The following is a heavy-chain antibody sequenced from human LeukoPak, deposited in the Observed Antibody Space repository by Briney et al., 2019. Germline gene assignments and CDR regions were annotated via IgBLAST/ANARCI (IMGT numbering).Heavy chain of an antibody. CDR1: GGSISSYY. Sequence: SETLSLTCTVSGGSISSYYWSWIRQPPGKGLEWIGYIYYSGSTNYNPSLKSRVTISVDTSKNQFSLKLSSVTAADTAVYYCARREGYCSGGSCYIWFDYWGQGTLVTVSS. J-gene: IGHJ5*01. V-gene: IGHV4-59*08. D-gene: IGHD2-15*01. CDR3: ARREGYCSGGSCYIWFDY. CDR2: IYYSGST.